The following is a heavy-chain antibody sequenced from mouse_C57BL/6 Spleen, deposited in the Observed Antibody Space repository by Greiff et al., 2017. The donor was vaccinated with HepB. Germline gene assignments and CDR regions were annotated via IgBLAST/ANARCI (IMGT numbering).Heavy chain of an antibody. J-gene: IGHJ1*03. CDR2: IHPNSGST. CDR3: TRADYGSYGYFDV. V-gene: IGHV1-64*01. Sequence: VQLQQPGAELVKPGASVKLSCKASGYTFTSYWMHWVKQRPGQGLEWIGMIHPNSGSTNYNEKFKSKATLTVDKSSSTAYMQLSSLTSEDSAVYYCTRADYGSYGYFDVWGTGTTVTVSS. D-gene: IGHD2-1*01. CDR1: GYTFTSYW.